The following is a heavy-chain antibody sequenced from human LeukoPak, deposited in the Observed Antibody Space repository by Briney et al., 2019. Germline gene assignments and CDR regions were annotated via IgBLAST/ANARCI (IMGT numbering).Heavy chain of an antibody. CDR3: ARHPLLVGITFHGAFDI. CDR2: ISYSGST. D-gene: IGHD1-26*01. Sequence: PSETLSLTCTVSGGSISSYYWSWIRQSPGKGLEWIGYISYSGSTKYNPSLKSRVTISVDTSKSQFTLELRSVTAADTAFYYCARHPLLVGITFHGAFDIWGLGTMVTVSS. V-gene: IGHV4-59*08. CDR1: GGSISSYY. J-gene: IGHJ3*02.